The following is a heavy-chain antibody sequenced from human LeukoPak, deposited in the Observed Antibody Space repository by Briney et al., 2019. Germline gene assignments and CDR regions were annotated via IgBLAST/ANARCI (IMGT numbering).Heavy chain of an antibody. V-gene: IGHV1-18*01. CDR1: GYTFTSYG. Sequence: ASVKVSCTASGYTFTSYGISWVRQAPGQGLEWMGWISAYNGNTNYAQKLQGIVTMTPDTSTSTAYMELRSLRSDDTAVYYCARDGDVIIAVTGTTFWYYGMDVWGQGTTVTVSS. J-gene: IGHJ6*02. D-gene: IGHD6-19*01. CDR2: ISAYNGNT. CDR3: ARDGDVIIAVTGTTFWYYGMDV.